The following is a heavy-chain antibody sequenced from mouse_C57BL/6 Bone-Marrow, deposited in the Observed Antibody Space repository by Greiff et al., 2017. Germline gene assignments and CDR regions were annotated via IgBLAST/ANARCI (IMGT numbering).Heavy chain of an antibody. CDR3: ARVAIVTTGLFAY. Sequence: QVQLQQPGAELVMPGASVKLSCKASGYTFTSYWMHWVKQRPGQGLEWIGEIDPSDSYTNYNQKFKGKSTLTVDKSSSTAYMLLSSLTSEDSAVYYCARVAIVTTGLFAYWGQGTLVTVSA. J-gene: IGHJ3*01. CDR1: GYTFTSYW. CDR2: IDPSDSYT. V-gene: IGHV1-69*01. D-gene: IGHD2-12*01.